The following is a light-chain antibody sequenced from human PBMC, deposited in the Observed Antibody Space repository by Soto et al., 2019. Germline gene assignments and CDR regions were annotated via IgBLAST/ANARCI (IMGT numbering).Light chain of an antibody. J-gene: IGKJ4*01. CDR3: QKFSSYPLT. Sequence: VLTQSPGTLSLSPGDRATLSCRASHTISSSYLAWYQQKPGQAPRLLMYGTSRRATGIPDRFSGGGSGTDFNLTISSLEPEDFAVYYCQKFSSYPLTCGGGTKVDIK. V-gene: IGKV3-20*01. CDR2: GTS. CDR1: HTISSSY.